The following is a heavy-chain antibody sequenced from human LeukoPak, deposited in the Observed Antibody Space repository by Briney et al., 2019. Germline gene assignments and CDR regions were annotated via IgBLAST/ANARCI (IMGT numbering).Heavy chain of an antibody. V-gene: IGHV4-59*01. Sequence: PSETLSLTCTVSGGSISSYYWSWIRLPPGKGLEWIGYIYYSGSTNYNPSLKSRVTISVDTSKNQFSLKLSSVTAADTAVYYCARYSSSWSENWFDPWGQGTLVTVSS. CDR1: GGSISSYY. CDR2: IYYSGST. D-gene: IGHD6-13*01. CDR3: ARYSSSWSENWFDP. J-gene: IGHJ5*02.